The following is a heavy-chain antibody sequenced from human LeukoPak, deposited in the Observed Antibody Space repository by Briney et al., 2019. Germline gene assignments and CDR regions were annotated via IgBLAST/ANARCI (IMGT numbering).Heavy chain of an antibody. D-gene: IGHD6-19*01. J-gene: IGHJ5*02. CDR2: INPNSGGT. Sequence: RGASVRVSCKASGYTFTGYYMHWVRQAPGQGLEWMGWINPNSGGTNYAQKFQGRVTMTRDTSISTAYMELSRLRSDDTAVYYCARVPGSGWFNDWFDPWGQGTLVTVSS. CDR1: GYTFTGYY. V-gene: IGHV1-2*02. CDR3: ARVPGSGWFNDWFDP.